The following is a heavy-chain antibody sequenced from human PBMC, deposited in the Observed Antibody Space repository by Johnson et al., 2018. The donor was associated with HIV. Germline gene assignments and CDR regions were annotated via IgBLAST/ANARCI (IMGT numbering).Heavy chain of an antibody. Sequence: VQLVESGGGLVQPGGSLRLSCAASGFTFSSYAMSWVRQAPGKGLEWVSAISGSGGSTGYADSVKGRFTISRDNAKNSLYLQMNSLRAEDTAVYYCAKDLTIFGVAPNDAFDIWGQGTMVTVSS. CDR2: ISGSGGST. CDR1: GFTFSSYA. CDR3: AKDLTIFGVAPNDAFDI. D-gene: IGHD3-3*01. J-gene: IGHJ3*02. V-gene: IGHV3-23*04.